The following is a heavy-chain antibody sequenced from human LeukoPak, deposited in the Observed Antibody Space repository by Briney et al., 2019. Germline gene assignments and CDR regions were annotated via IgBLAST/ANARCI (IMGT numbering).Heavy chain of an antibody. J-gene: IGHJ6*03. CDR2: IYYSGST. CDR3: ARTYEIGGDSAYYFYHYYMDV. CDR1: GGSISSSSYY. V-gene: IGHV4-39*07. Sequence: SETLSLTCTVSGGSISSSSYYWGWIRQPPGKGLEWIGSIYYSGSTYYNPSLKSRVTISVDTSKNQFSLKLSSVTAADTAVYYCARTYEIGGDSAYYFYHYYMDVWAKGTMVTISS. D-gene: IGHD1-26*01.